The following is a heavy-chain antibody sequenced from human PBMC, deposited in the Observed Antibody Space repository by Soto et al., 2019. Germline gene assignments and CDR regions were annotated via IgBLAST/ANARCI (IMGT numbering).Heavy chain of an antibody. D-gene: IGHD1-26*01. CDR2: IYYSGTT. J-gene: IGHJ4*02. V-gene: IGHV4-59*12. CDR1: GGSISNNY. CDR3: TRLNLEGATVH. Sequence: PSETLSLTCSVSGGSISNNYWTWIRQPPGKGLQWIGYIYYSGTTNYNPSLKSRVTISVDTSKNTAYLQMNSLKTEDTAVYYCTRLNLEGATVHWGQGTLVTVSS.